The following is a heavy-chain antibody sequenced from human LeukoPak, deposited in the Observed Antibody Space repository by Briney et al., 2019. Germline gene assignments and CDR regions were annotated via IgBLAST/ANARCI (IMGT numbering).Heavy chain of an antibody. CDR1: GYTVTSYY. Sequence: ASVTVSCKASGYTVTSYYMHWVRQAPGQGLEWMAILNPSGGSSSYAQKFQGRATLTRATSTSTVYMELSSLRSEDTAVYYCASVYKYGIDVWGQGITVIVSS. V-gene: IGHV1-46*01. J-gene: IGHJ6*02. CDR2: LNPSGGSS. CDR3: ASVYKYGIDV.